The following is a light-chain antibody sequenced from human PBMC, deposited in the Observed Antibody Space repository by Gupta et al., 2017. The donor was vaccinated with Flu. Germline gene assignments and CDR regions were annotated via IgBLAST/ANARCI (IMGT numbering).Light chain of an antibody. CDR2: EVN. Sequence: QSALTQPPSAYGSPGQSITISCTGTSSDVGAYNYVSWYQQHPGKAPKLMIYEVNKRPSGVPDRFSGSKTGDTASLTVSGLQAEDEADYYCCSNAGNDIYIFGTGTKVTVL. V-gene: IGLV2-8*01. CDR1: SSDVGAYNY. CDR3: CSNAGNDIYI. J-gene: IGLJ1*01.